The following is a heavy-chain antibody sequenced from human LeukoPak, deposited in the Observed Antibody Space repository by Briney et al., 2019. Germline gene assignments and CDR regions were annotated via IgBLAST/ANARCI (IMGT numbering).Heavy chain of an antibody. D-gene: IGHD6-19*01. V-gene: IGHV4-4*07. CDR2: IYTSGNT. CDR1: GGSISSYY. CDR3: ARAPEFSSGWLLDY. J-gene: IGHJ4*02. Sequence: PSETLSLTCTVSGGSISSYYWSWIRQPAEKGLEWIGRIYTSGNTNYNPSLKSRVTMSVDTSKNQFSLKLSSLTAADTAVYYCARAPEFSSGWLLDYWGQGTLVTVSS.